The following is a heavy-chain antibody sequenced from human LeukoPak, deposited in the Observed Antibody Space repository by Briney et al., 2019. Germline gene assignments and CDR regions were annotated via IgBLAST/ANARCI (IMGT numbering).Heavy chain of an antibody. J-gene: IGHJ4*02. CDR3: ARDIGYSYGFFDY. Sequence: SETLSLTCTVSGGSISSYYWSWIRQPPGKGLEWIGSIYYSGSTYYNPWGNPSLKSRVTISVDTSKNQFSLKLSSVTAADTAVYYCARDIGYSYGFFDYWGQGTLVTVSS. CDR1: GGSISSYY. D-gene: IGHD5-18*01. CDR2: IYYSGST. V-gene: IGHV4-59*12.